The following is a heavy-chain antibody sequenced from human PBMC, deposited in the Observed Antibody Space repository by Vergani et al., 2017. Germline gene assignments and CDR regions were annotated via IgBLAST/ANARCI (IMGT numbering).Heavy chain of an antibody. CDR2: IYTSGST. V-gene: IGHV4-61*02. CDR1: GTSVSSGTHY. Sequence: QVQLQESGPGLVRPSETLSLTCSVSGTSVSSGTHYWNWIRQPADKTLEWIGRIYTSGSTDYNPTLRSRITLSLVRSTNQVSLKVSSVTAADTAVYYCARVKYYDILTGSRPGGFDPWGQGTLVTVSS. D-gene: IGHD3-9*01. CDR3: ARVKYYDILTGSRPGGFDP. J-gene: IGHJ5*02.